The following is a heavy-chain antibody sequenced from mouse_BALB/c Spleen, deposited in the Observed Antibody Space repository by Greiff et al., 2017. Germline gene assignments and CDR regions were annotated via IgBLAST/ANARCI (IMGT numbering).Heavy chain of an antibody. CDR1: GYTFSSYW. Sequence: QVQLQQSGAELMKPGASVKISCKATGYTFSSYWIEWVKQRPGHGLEWIGEILPGSGSTNYNEKFKGKATLTVDKSSSTAYMQLNSLTSEDSAVYYCARYYSRGYAMDYWGQGTSVTVSS. CDR2: ILPGSGST. J-gene: IGHJ4*01. CDR3: ARYYSRGYAMDY. D-gene: IGHD1-1*01. V-gene: IGHV1-9*01.